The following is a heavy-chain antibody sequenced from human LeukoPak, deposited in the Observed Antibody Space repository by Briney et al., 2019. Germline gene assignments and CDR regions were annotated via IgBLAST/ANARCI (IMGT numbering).Heavy chain of an antibody. V-gene: IGHV3-48*04. J-gene: IGHJ5*02. CDR1: GFSCSDYA. CDR2: ISSIRGNAV. CDR3: ARDLIIGYDYNWFDP. Sequence: GGSLRLSCAASGFSCSDYAMNWVRQAPGKGLEWVAYISSIRGNAVYYADSVRGRFAISRDNAKNSLYLQMNSLRAEDTAVYYCARDLIIGYDYNWFDPWGQGTLVTVSS. D-gene: IGHD3-3*01.